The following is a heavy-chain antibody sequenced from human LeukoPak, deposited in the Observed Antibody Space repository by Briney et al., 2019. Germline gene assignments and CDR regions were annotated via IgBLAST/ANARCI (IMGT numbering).Heavy chain of an antibody. CDR3: ARDTGRRPLLSVSYYYYYMDV. J-gene: IGHJ6*03. Sequence: GGSLRLSCAASGFTFDDYGMSWVRQAPGKGLEWVSGINWNGGSTGYADSVKGRFTISRDNAKNSLYLQMNSLRAEDTALYYCARDTGRRPLLSVSYYYYYMDVWGKGTTVTVSS. D-gene: IGHD3-10*01. CDR2: INWNGGST. CDR1: GFTFDDYG. V-gene: IGHV3-20*04.